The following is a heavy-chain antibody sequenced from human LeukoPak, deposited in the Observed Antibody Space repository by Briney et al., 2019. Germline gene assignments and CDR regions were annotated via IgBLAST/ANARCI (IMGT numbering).Heavy chain of an antibody. D-gene: IGHD1-26*01. J-gene: IGHJ4*02. Sequence: GGSLRLSCAASGFTFSSYGMHWVRQAPGKGLEWVAVIWYGGSNKYYADSVKGRFTISRDNSKNTLYLQMNSLRAEDTAVYYCAKDRLGGATGLFDYWGQGTLVTVSS. CDR3: AKDRLGGATGLFDY. CDR2: IWYGGSNK. CDR1: GFTFSSYG. V-gene: IGHV3-33*03.